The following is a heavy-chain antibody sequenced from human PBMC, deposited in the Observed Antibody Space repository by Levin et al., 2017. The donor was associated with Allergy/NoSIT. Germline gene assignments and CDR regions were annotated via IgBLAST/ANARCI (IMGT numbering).Heavy chain of an antibody. J-gene: IGHJ4*02. CDR2: IIPILGIA. V-gene: IGHV1-69*04. CDR1: VGTFSSYA. Sequence: GASVKVSCKASVGTFSSYAISWVRQAPGQGLEWMGRIIPILGIANYAQKFQGRVTITADKSTSTAYMELSSLRSEDTAVYYCAREGSGWDTTVFDYWGQGTLVTVSS. CDR3: AREGSGWDTTVFDY. D-gene: IGHD6-19*01.